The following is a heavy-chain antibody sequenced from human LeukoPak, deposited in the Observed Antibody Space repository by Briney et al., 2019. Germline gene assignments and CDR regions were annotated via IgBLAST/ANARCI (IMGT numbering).Heavy chain of an antibody. CDR3: ARRAGEYSHPYDY. J-gene: IGHJ4*02. CDR1: GFTVSSNS. V-gene: IGHV3-53*01. Sequence: GGSLRLSCTVSGFTVSSNSWSWVRQAPGKGLEWVSFIYSGGNTHYSDSVTGRFTISRDNSKNTLYLQMNSLRAEDTAIYYCARRAGEYSHPYDYWGRGTLVTVSS. CDR2: IYSGGNT. D-gene: IGHD2-15*01.